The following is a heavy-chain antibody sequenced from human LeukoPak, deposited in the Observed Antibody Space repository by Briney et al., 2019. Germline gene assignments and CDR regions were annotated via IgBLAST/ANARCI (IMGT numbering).Heavy chain of an antibody. Sequence: GSLRLSCAASGFTFSRNGIHWVRQAPGKGLEWVAFIQDDGSGKYYADSVKGRFTISRDNSKNTLYLQMSSLRPEDTAVYYCAKDLGSWSYSLDYWGQGTLVTVSS. CDR2: IQDDGSGK. CDR3: AKDLGSWSYSLDY. J-gene: IGHJ4*02. CDR1: GFTFSRNG. D-gene: IGHD1-26*01. V-gene: IGHV3-30*02.